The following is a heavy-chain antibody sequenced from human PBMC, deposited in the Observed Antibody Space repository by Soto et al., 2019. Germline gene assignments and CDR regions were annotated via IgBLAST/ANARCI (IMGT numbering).Heavy chain of an antibody. V-gene: IGHV3-30-3*01. CDR2: IPYDGDKI. Sequence: QVQLVESGGGVVQPGRSLRLSCAASGFTFSNYAMHWVRQAPGKGLEWMAVIPYDGDKIHYADSVKGRFTISRDNSKNTLYLQINSLRVEDTAVYYCVRGPGGDCWNNDYGGQGTQGTGSS. CDR1: GFTFSNYA. J-gene: IGHJ4*02. D-gene: IGHD2-21*02. CDR3: VRGPGGDCWNNDY.